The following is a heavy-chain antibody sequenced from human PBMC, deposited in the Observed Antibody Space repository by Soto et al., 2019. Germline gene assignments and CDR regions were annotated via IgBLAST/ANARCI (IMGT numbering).Heavy chain of an antibody. D-gene: IGHD6-13*01. CDR1: GFTISSDW. CDR3: ARDVSPGTSSLYLDAFDI. V-gene: IGHV3-7*05. Sequence: GGSLRLSCAASGFTISSDWMTWVRQAPGKGLEWVANIRKDGSKTSYLDSVRGRFTISRDNAQSSLYLQMDSLRAEDTALYYCARDVSPGTSSLYLDAFDIWGRGTMVTVSS. J-gene: IGHJ3*02. CDR2: IRKDGSKT.